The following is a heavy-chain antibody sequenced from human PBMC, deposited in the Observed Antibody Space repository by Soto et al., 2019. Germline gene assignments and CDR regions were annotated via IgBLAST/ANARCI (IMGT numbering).Heavy chain of an antibody. J-gene: IGHJ6*02. D-gene: IGHD1-26*01. Sequence: EVQLLESGGNLVQPGGSLRLSCAASRFTFSNYAMSWVRQAPGKGLEWGSAISAGGGSTNYADSVKGRLTISRDNPKHMLLLEKSSLRAEDAAVYYSANQVGRGGIPGGTDAWGQGTTVTVSS. CDR3: ANQVGRGGIPGGTDA. V-gene: IGHV3-23*01. CDR2: ISAGGGST. CDR1: RFTFSNYA.